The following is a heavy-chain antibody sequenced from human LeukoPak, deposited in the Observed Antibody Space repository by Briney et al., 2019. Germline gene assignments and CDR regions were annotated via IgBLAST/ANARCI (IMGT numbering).Heavy chain of an antibody. CDR3: ARAATNYYDSSGYSYAFDI. CDR2: ISGSGGGT. CDR1: GFTFSSYA. J-gene: IGHJ3*02. Sequence: GGSLRLSCAASGFTFSSYAMSWVRQAPGKGLEWVSAISGSGGGTYYADSVKGRFTISRDNSKNTLYLQMNSLRAEDTAVYYCARAATNYYDSSGYSYAFDIWGQGTMVTVSS. D-gene: IGHD3-22*01. V-gene: IGHV3-23*01.